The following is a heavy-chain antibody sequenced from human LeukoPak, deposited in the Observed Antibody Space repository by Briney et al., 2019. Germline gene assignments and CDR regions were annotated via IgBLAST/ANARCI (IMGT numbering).Heavy chain of an antibody. J-gene: IGHJ6*02. CDR1: GGTFSSYA. CDR2: IIPILGIA. V-gene: IGHV1-69*04. CDR3: ARDKRYCTNGVCYNYYYYGMDV. Sequence: SVKVSCKASGGTFSSYAISWVRLAPGQGLEWMGRIIPILGIANYAQKFQGRVTITADKSTSTAYMELSSLRSEDTAVYYCARDKRYCTNGVCYNYYYYGMDVWGQGTTVTVSS. D-gene: IGHD2-8*01.